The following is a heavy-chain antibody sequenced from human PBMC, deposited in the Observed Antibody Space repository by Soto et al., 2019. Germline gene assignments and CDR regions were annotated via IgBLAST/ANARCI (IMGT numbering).Heavy chain of an antibody. J-gene: IGHJ3*02. CDR2: ITSSGSTI. CDR1: AFSFSDYY. V-gene: IGHV3-11*01. CDR3: ARGPRNDAFDI. Sequence: GGSLRLSCAASAFSFSDYYMSWIRQAPGKGLEWISYITSSGSTIYYADSVRGRFTISRDNAKNSLFLQMNSLRAEDTAVYYCARGPRNDAFDIWGQGTMVTVSS.